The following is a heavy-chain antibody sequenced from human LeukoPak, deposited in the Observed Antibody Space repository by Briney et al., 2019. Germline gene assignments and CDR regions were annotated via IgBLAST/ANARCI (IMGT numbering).Heavy chain of an antibody. Sequence: ASVKVSCKASGGTFSSYAISWVRQAPGQGLEWMGRIIPILSIANYAQKFQGRVTITADKSTSTAYMELSSLRSEDTAVYYCASSVGSGRPSVYNWFDPWGQGTLVTVSS. CDR3: ASSVGSGRPSVYNWFDP. CDR1: GGTFSSYA. D-gene: IGHD3-10*01. J-gene: IGHJ5*02. CDR2: IIPILSIA. V-gene: IGHV1-69*04.